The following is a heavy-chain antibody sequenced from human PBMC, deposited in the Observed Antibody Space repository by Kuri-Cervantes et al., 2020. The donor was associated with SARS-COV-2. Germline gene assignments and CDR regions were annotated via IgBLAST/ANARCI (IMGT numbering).Heavy chain of an antibody. J-gene: IGHJ6*03. CDR3: AKDPIATYYDILTGYYMDV. D-gene: IGHD3-9*01. V-gene: IGHV3-30*18. CDR1: GFTFTSYA. CDR2: ISYDGNTK. Sequence: GESLKISCAVSGFTFTSYAMHWVRQAPGKGLEWVALISYDGNTKYYADSVKGRFTISRDNSKNTLYLQMNSLRAEDTAVYYCAKDPIATYYDILTGYYMDVWGKGTTVTVSS.